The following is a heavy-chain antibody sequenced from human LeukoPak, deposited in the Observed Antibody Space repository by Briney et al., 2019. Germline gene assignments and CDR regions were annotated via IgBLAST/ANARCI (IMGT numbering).Heavy chain of an antibody. Sequence: SETLSLTCAVYGGSFSGYYWSWIRQPPGKGLEWIGEINHSGSTNYNPSLKSRVTISEDTSKNQFSLKLSSVTAADTAVYYCARGSRIRVREVSNWFDPWGQGTLVTVSS. J-gene: IGHJ5*02. CDR3: ARGSRIRVREVSNWFDP. D-gene: IGHD3-10*01. V-gene: IGHV4-34*01. CDR1: GGSFSGYY. CDR2: INHSGST.